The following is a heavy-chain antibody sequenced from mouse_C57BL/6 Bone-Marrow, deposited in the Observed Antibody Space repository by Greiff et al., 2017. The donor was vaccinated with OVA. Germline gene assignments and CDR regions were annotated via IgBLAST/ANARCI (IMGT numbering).Heavy chain of an antibody. CDR1: GYTFTDYY. CDR3: ARDGDGNWEGY. J-gene: IGHJ2*01. CDR2: INPYNGGT. Sequence: EVKLVESGPVLVKPGASVKMSCKASGYTFTDYYMNWVKQSHGKSLEWIGVINPYNGGTSYNQKFKGKATLTVDKSSSTAYMELNSLTSEDSAVYYCARDGDGNWEGYWGQGTTLTVSS. D-gene: IGHD2-1*01. V-gene: IGHV1-19*01.